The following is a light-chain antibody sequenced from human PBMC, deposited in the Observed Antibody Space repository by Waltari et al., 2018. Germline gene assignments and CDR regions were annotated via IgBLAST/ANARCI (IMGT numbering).Light chain of an antibody. CDR1: SSYVGGYNY. J-gene: IGLJ3*02. CDR2: EVT. Sequence: QSALTQPASVSGSPGQSITISCTGTSSYVGGYNYSSWYQQHPGKAPKLLIYEVTNRPSGVSDRFSGSKSGNTASLTISGLQAEDEADYYCTSYTSSITLVFGGGTKLTVL. V-gene: IGLV2-14*01. CDR3: TSYTSSITLV.